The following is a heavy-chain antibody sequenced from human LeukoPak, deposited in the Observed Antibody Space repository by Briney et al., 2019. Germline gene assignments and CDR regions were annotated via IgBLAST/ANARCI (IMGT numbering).Heavy chain of an antibody. V-gene: IGHV4-39*01. CDR2: IYYSGST. Sequence: SETLSLTCTVSGGSISSGRYYWGWIRQPPGKGLDWIGSIYYSGSTYYNPSLKSRVTISVDTSKNEFSLKLSSVTAADTAVYYCTRQDLVGTSGWFDSWGQGTLVTASS. D-gene: IGHD1-26*01. J-gene: IGHJ5*01. CDR1: GGSISSGRYY. CDR3: TRQDLVGTSGWFDS.